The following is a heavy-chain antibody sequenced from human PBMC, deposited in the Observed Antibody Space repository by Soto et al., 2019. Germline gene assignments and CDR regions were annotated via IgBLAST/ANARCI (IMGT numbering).Heavy chain of an antibody. CDR1: GFTFGSYA. V-gene: IGHV3-30*18. CDR2: MSSDGSNT. J-gene: IGHJ4*02. CDR3: TKSHSTALVPYYFDY. D-gene: IGHD5-18*01. Sequence: GGSLRLSCAASGFTFGSYAIHWVRQAPGKGLEWVAFMSSDGSNTFYADSVRGRFAVSRDNSKSTLYLQMNGLMPEDTAVYYCTKSHSTALVPYYFDYWGQGTLVTVSS.